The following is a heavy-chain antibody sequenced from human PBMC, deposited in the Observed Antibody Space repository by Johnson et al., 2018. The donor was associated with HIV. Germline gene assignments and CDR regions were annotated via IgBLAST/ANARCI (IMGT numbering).Heavy chain of an antibody. CDR1: GYSFRNSA. J-gene: IGHJ3*02. Sequence: QVQLVESGGGVVQPGRSLRLSCVASGYSFRNSAMHWVRQAPGKGLEWVATIWSDGTNKYYGDSVKGRFTVSRDSSKNTLFLQMTSLRVEDTAVYYCTTDLASDAFDIWGQGTMVTVSS. V-gene: IGHV3-33*01. CDR2: IWSDGTNK. CDR3: TTDLASDAFDI.